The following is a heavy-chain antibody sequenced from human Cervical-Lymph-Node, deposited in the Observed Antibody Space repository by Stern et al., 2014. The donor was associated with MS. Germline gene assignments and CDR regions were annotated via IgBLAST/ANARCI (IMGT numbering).Heavy chain of an antibody. D-gene: IGHD3-22*01. J-gene: IGHJ4*02. CDR1: GGSISSGTYY. V-gene: IGHV4-61*02. CDR3: ARGTHDSSGYYDY. CDR2: IYTSYNT. Sequence: QVQLQESGPGLVKPSPTLSLTCTVSGGSISSGTYYWTWIRQPAGKGLEWIRRIYTSYNTDYNPSLKSRLTISLDTSKNQFSLKLSSVNAADTAVYYCARGTHDSSGYYDYWGQGTLVTVSS.